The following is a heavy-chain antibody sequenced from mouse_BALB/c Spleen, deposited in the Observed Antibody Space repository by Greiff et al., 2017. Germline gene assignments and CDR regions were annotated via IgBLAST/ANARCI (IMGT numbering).Heavy chain of an antibody. CDR1: GFSLTDYG. J-gene: IGHJ4*01. Sequence: GQGVESGPGLVAPSQSLSITCTVSGFSLTDYGVSWIRQPPGKGLEWLGVIWGGGSTYYNSALKSRLSISKDNSKSQVFLKMNSLQTDDTAMYYCAPHYGSRGYYAMDYWGQGTSVTVSS. D-gene: IGHD1-1*01. CDR3: APHYGSRGYYAMDY. CDR2: IWGGGST. V-gene: IGHV2-6-5*01.